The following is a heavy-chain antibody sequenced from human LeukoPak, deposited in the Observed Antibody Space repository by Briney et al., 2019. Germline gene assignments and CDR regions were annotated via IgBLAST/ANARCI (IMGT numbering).Heavy chain of an antibody. CDR1: GFTFSSYS. CDR2: ISDSSTYI. J-gene: IGHJ4*02. V-gene: IGHV3-21*01. Sequence: GGSLRLSCAASGFTFSSYSMNWVRLDPGKGLEWVSSISDSSTYIYYADSVKGRFTISRDNAKNSVYLQMNSLRAEDSAVYHCARDQNFDFWGQGTLVTVSS. CDR3: ARDQNFDF.